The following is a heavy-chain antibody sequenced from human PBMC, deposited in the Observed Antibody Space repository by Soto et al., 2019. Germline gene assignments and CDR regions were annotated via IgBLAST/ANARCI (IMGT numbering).Heavy chain of an antibody. D-gene: IGHD2-2*01. J-gene: IGHJ6*02. CDR1: GFTFTSSA. CDR3: AAASIVVVPAAMPFTFGMDV. Sequence: QMQLVQSGPEGKKPGTSVKVSCMASGFTFTSSAMQWVRQARGQRLEWIGWIVVGSGNTNYAQKFQERVTITRDMSTSTAYMELSSLRSEDTAVYYCAAASIVVVPAAMPFTFGMDVWGQGTTVTVSS. CDR2: IVVGSGNT. V-gene: IGHV1-58*02.